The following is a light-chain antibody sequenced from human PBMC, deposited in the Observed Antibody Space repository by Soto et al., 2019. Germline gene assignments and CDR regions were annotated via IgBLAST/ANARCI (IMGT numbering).Light chain of an antibody. CDR3: EQYDGSPRT. J-gene: IGKJ1*01. CDR2: GAS. Sequence: EMVLTQSPGTLSLSPGERATLSCSASQTVSNNYLAWYQQKPGQAPRLLVYGASSRATGIPDRFSGSGSGTDFTLTISKLEPEDFAVYYCEQYDGSPRTFGQGTKVEIK. V-gene: IGKV3-20*01. CDR1: QTVSNNY.